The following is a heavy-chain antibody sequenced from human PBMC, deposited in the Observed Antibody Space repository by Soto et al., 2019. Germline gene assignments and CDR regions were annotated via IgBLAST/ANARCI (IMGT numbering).Heavy chain of an antibody. J-gene: IGHJ3*02. CDR2: IYYSGST. D-gene: IGHD3-10*01. Sequence: PSETLSLTCTVSGGSIGSYYWSWIRQPPGKGLEWIGYIYYSGSTNYNPSLKSRVTISVDTSKNQFSLKLSSVTAADTAVYYCARGAGITMVRGVMTPGNDAFDIWGQGTMVTVSS. V-gene: IGHV4-59*01. CDR3: ARGAGITMVRGVMTPGNDAFDI. CDR1: GGSIGSYY.